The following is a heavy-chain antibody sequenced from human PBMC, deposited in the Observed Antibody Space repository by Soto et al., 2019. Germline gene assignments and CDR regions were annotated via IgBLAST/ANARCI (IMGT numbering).Heavy chain of an antibody. CDR2: ISGSGGST. CDR3: AKVPIVVVPAAVSDGPY. J-gene: IGHJ4*02. CDR1: GFTFSSYA. D-gene: IGHD2-2*01. Sequence: GGSLRLSCAASGFTFSSYAMSWVRQAPGKGLEWVSAISGSGGSTYYADSVKGRFTISRDNSKNTLYLQMNSLRAEDTAVYYCAKVPIVVVPAAVSDGPYWGQGTLVTVSS. V-gene: IGHV3-23*01.